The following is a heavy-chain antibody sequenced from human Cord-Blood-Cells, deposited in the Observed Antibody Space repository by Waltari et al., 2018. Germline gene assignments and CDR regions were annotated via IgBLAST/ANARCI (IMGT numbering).Heavy chain of an antibody. D-gene: IGHD3-10*01. CDR2: IYYSGST. V-gene: IGHV4-59*11. Sequence: QVQLQESGPGLVKPSETLSLTCTVSGGSISSHYWSWIRQPPGKGLEWIGYIYYSGSTTYNPTLKRRVTISVNTSKSQFSLKLSSVTAADTAVYYCARDRGSGSYDYWGQGTLVTVSS. J-gene: IGHJ4*02. CDR3: ARDRGSGSYDY. CDR1: GGSISSHY.